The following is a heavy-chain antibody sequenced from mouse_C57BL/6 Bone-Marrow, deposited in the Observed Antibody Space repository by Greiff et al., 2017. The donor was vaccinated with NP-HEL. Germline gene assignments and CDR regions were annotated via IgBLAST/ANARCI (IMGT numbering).Heavy chain of an antibody. CDR2: INPNNGGT. CDR3: ARGNYDGSSYYAMDY. V-gene: IGHV1-26*01. CDR1: GYTFTDYY. J-gene: IGHJ4*01. D-gene: IGHD1-1*01. Sequence: EVQLQQSGPELVKPGASVKISCKASGYTFTDYYMNWVKQSHGKSLEWIGDINPNNGGTSYNQKFKGKATLTVDKSSSTAYMELRCLTSEDSAVYYCARGNYDGSSYYAMDYWGQGTSVTVSS.